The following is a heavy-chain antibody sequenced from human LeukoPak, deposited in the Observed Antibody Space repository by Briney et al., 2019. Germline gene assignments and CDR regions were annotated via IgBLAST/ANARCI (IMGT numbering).Heavy chain of an antibody. D-gene: IGHD5-12*01. CDR1: GFTFSSYS. V-gene: IGHV3-21*01. CDR2: ISGSSSYL. CDR3: ARDSEATDAGHSGYDSPSDY. J-gene: IGHJ4*02. Sequence: KSGGSLRLSCTASGFTFSSYSMNWVRQAPGKGLEWVATISGSSSYLYYADSVKGRFTISRDNAKNSLYLQMNSLRAEDTAVYYCARDSEATDAGHSGYDSPSDYWGQGTLVSVSS.